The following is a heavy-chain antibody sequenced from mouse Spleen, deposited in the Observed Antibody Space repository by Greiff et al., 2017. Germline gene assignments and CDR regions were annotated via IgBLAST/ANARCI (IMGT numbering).Heavy chain of an antibody. CDR3: APYYYGSSYHYYAMDY. Sequence: EVQLQQSGPELVKPGASVKISCKASGYSFTDYNMNWVKQSPEKSLEWIGEINPSTGGTTYNQKFKAKATLTVDKSSSTAYMQLKSLTSEDSAVYYCAPYYYGSSYHYYAMDYWGQGTSVTVSS. D-gene: IGHD1-1*01. CDR2: INPSTGGT. J-gene: IGHJ4*01. V-gene: IGHV1-42*01. CDR1: GYSFTDYN.